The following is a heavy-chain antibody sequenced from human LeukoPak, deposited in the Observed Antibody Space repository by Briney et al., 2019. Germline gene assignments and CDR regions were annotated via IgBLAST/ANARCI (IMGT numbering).Heavy chain of an antibody. J-gene: IGHJ4*02. V-gene: IGHV3-23*01. D-gene: IGHD5-12*01. CDR3: AKFFLQYSGYGAFDY. CDR2: ISGSGDNT. CDR1: AFTFSSYA. Sequence: PGGSLRLSCAASAFTFSSYAMSWVRQAPGKGLEWVSSISGSGDNTYYGDSVKGRFTISRDNSKNTPYLQMNSLRAEDTAVYYCAKFFLQYSGYGAFDYWGQGTLVTVSS.